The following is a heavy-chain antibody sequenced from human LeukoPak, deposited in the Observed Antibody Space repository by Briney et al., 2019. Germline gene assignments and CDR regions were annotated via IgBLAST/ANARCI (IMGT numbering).Heavy chain of an antibody. CDR2: INHSGST. Sequence: SETLSLTCAVYGGSFSGYYWSWIRQPPGKGLEWIGEINHSGSTNYNPSLKSRVTISVDTSKNQFSLKLSSVTAADTAVYYCARHQYCSGGSCYSGYFDYWGQGTLVTVPS. J-gene: IGHJ4*02. D-gene: IGHD2-15*01. CDR1: GGSFSGYY. V-gene: IGHV4-34*01. CDR3: ARHQYCSGGSCYSGYFDY.